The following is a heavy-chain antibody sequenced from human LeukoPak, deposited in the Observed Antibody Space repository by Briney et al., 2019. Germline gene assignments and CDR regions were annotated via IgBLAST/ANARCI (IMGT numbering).Heavy chain of an antibody. D-gene: IGHD2/OR15-2a*01. CDR3: AREGGFYRPLDY. Sequence: SETLSLTCTVCGGSISTTNWWTWVRQPPGGGLEWIGEVHLNGRTHYSPSLESRVTMSVDMSENHVSLQLTSVTAADTAVYYCAREGGFYRPLDYSGPGTLVIVSA. J-gene: IGHJ4*02. V-gene: IGHV4-4*02. CDR2: VHLNGRT. CDR1: GGSISTTNW.